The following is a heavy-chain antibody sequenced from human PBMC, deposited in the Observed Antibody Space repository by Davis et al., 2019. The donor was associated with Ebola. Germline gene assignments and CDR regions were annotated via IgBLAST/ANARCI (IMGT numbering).Heavy chain of an antibody. D-gene: IGHD3-10*01. CDR1: GFIFRDYY. CDR2: ISGDGTYA. J-gene: IGHJ4*02. Sequence: GESLKISCAASGFIFRDYYMSWIRQAPGKGLEWVSYISGDGTYATYADSVKGRFTISRDNAKNSLYLQMNILGAEDTAVYYCARALGSTSGFDYWGQGTLVTVSS. CDR3: ARALGSTSGFDY. V-gene: IGHV3-11*06.